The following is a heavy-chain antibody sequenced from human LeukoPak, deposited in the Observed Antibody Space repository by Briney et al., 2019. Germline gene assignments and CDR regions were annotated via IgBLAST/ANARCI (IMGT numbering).Heavy chain of an antibody. Sequence: GGSLRLSCTASGFTFGDYAMSWVRQAPGKGLEWVGFIRSKAYGGTTEYAASVKGRFTISRDDSKSIAYLQMNSLKTEDTAVYYCTREWELIRPNAGSDAFDIWGQGTMVTVSS. J-gene: IGHJ3*02. CDR3: TREWELIRPNAGSDAFDI. CDR2: IRSKAYGGTT. V-gene: IGHV3-49*04. CDR1: GFTFGDYA. D-gene: IGHD1-26*01.